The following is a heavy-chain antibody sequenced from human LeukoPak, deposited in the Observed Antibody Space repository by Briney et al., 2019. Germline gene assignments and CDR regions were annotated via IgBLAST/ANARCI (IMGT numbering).Heavy chain of an antibody. CDR2: INHSGST. D-gene: IGHD1-26*01. V-gene: IGHV4-34*01. Sequence: SETLSLTCAVYGGSFSGYYWSWIRQPPGKGLEWIGEINHSGSTNYNPSLKSRVTISVDTSKNQFSLKLSSVTAADTAVYYCATLVGATTDWYFDLWGRGTLVTVSS. J-gene: IGHJ2*01. CDR1: GGSFSGYY. CDR3: ATLVGATTDWYFDL.